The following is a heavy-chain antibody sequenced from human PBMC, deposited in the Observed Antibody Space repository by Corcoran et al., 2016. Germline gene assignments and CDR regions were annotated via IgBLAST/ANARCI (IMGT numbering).Heavy chain of an antibody. CDR1: GFTFSSYW. Sequence: EVQLVESGGGLVQPGGSLRLSCAASGFTFSSYWMHWVRQAPGKGLVWVSRINSDGSSTSYADSVKGRFTISRDNAKNTLYLQMNSLRAEDTAVYYCAREYDSSGWQSYYFDYWGQGTLVTVSS. CDR3: AREYDSSGWQSYYFDY. D-gene: IGHD3-22*01. J-gene: IGHJ4*02. V-gene: IGHV3-74*01. CDR2: INSDGSST.